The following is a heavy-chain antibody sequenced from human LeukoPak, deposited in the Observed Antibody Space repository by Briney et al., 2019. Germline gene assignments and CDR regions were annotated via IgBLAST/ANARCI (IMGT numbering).Heavy chain of an antibody. CDR2: IKLDGSEK. CDR3: ARDQYDTWSRRGNFDS. CDR1: GFSFGKYW. Sequence: GGSLRLSCEASGFSFGKYWMSWVRQAPGKGLEWVANIKLDGSEKNYVDSVKGRFTISRDNTKNSLYLQMNSLRAEDTAVFYCARDQYDTWSRRGNFDSWGQGTLVIVSS. J-gene: IGHJ4*02. V-gene: IGHV3-7*03. D-gene: IGHD3/OR15-3a*01.